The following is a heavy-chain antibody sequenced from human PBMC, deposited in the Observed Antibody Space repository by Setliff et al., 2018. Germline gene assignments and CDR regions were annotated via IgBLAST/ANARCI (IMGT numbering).Heavy chain of an antibody. J-gene: IGHJ6*02. CDR3: ARIGTSSVLYGMDV. CDR2: IFSMDQK. V-gene: IGHV2-26*03. CDR1: GFSLSDGRMG. Sequence: SGPTLVNPTETLTLTCTISGFSLSDGRMGVTWIRQPPGKALEWLATIFSMDQKSYSTSLESRLLISKDTSATQVVLMMTNMNPADTGTYYCARIGTSSVLYGMDVWGQGTTVTVSS. D-gene: IGHD3-22*01.